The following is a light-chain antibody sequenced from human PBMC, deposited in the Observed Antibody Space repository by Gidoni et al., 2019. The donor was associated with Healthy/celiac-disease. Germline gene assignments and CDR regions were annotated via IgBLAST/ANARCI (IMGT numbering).Light chain of an antibody. Sequence: QSALTQPASVSGSPGQSITISCTGTSSDVGGYNYVSWYQQHPGKAPNLMIYDVSNRPSGVSNRFSGSKSGNTASLTISGLQAEDEADYYCSSYTSSSTRFGGGPTLTVL. CDR3: SSYTSSSTR. CDR2: DVS. V-gene: IGLV2-14*03. J-gene: IGLJ2*01. CDR1: SSDVGGYNY.